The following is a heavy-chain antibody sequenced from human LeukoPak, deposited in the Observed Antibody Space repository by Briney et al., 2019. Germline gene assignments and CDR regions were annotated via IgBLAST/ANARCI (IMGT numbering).Heavy chain of an antibody. CDR3: AKSVGYYDFWSLPNDY. CDR2: IWYDGSNK. V-gene: IGHV3-33*06. CDR1: GFSFSNYG. D-gene: IGHD3-3*01. J-gene: IGHJ4*02. Sequence: PGRSLRLSCAASGFSFSNYGMHWVRQAPGKGLEWVAVIWYDGSNKYYADSVKGRFTISRDNSKNLLYLQMNSLRAEDTAVYYRAKSVGYYDFWSLPNDYWGQGTLVTVSS.